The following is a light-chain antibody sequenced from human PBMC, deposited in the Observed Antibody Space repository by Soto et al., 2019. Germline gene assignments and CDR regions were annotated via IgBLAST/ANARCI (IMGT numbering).Light chain of an antibody. CDR3: QQYNNWPPGT. CDR2: GAS. V-gene: IGKV3D-15*01. J-gene: IGKJ1*01. CDR1: QSVSSN. Sequence: EIVMTQSPATLSVSPGERATLSCRASQSVSSNLAWYQQKPGQAPRLLIYGASIRATGIPARFSGSGSGTEFTLTISSLPSEDFAVYYCQQYNNWPPGTFGQGTKVEIK.